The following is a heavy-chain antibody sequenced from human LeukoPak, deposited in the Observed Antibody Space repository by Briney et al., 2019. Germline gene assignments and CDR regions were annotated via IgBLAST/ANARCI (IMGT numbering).Heavy chain of an antibody. J-gene: IGHJ4*02. CDR1: GGSISSSSYY. Sequence: PSETLSLTCTVSGGSISSSSYYRGWIRQPPGKGLEWIGSIYYSGSTYYNPSLKSRVTISVDTSKNQFSLKLSSVTAADTAVYYCARITDFWSGYYDYWGQGTLVTVSS. CDR2: IYYSGST. CDR3: ARITDFWSGYYDY. D-gene: IGHD3-3*01. V-gene: IGHV4-39*07.